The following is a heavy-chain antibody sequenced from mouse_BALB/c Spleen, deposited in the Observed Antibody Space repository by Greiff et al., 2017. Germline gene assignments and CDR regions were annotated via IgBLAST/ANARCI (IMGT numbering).Heavy chain of an antibody. CDR3: GRRGGYDGSLDY. J-gene: IGHJ2*01. D-gene: IGHD2-14*01. CDR2: INPYNGDT. Sequence: VQLQQSGPELVKPGASVKISCKASGYSFTGYFMNWVKQSPGKSLEWIGRINPYNGDTFYNQKFKGKATLTVDKSSRTAHMELLSLTSEDSAVYYCGRRGGYDGSLDYWGQGTTLTVSS. CDR1: GYSFTGYF. V-gene: IGHV1-37*01.